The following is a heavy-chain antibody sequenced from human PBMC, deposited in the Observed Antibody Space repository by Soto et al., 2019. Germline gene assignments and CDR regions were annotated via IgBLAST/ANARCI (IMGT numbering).Heavy chain of an antibody. Sequence: LTCAVYGGSFSGYYWSWIRQPPGKGLEWIGEINHSGSTNYNPSLKSRVTISVDTSKNQFSLKLSSVTAADTAVYYCARAGSGSYYPSFDYWGQGTLVTVSS. V-gene: IGHV4-34*01. CDR3: ARAGSGSYYPSFDY. D-gene: IGHD3-10*01. CDR2: INHSGST. J-gene: IGHJ4*02. CDR1: GGSFSGYY.